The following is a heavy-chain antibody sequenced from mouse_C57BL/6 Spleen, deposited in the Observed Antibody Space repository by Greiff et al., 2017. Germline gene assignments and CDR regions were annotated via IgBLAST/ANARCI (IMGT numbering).Heavy chain of an antibody. V-gene: IGHV1-64*01. D-gene: IGHD1-1*01. Sequence: QVQLKQPGAELVKPGASVKLSCKASGYTFTSYWMHWVKQRPGQGLEWIGMIHPNSGSTNYNEKFKSKATLTVDKSSSTAYMQLSSLTSADSAVYDYAGVIATVVGAMDYWGQGTSVTVSS. CDR3: AGVIATVVGAMDY. CDR2: IHPNSGST. CDR1: GYTFTSYW. J-gene: IGHJ4*01.